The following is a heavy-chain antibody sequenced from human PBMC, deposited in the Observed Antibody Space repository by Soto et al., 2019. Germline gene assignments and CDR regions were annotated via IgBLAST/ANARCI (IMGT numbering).Heavy chain of an antibody. CDR3: ASGSSSGGYYFDY. D-gene: IGHD6-13*01. Sequence: SETLSLTCAVYGGSFSGYYWSWIRQPPGKGLEWIGEINHSGSTNYNPSLKSRVTISVDTSKNQFSLKLSSVTAADTAVYYCASGSSSGGYYFDYWGQGTLVTVSS. CDR2: INHSGST. V-gene: IGHV4-34*01. J-gene: IGHJ4*02. CDR1: GGSFSGYY.